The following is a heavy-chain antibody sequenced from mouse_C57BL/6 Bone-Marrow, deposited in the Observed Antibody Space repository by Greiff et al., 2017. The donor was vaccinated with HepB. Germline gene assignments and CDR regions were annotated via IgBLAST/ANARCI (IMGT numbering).Heavy chain of an antibody. D-gene: IGHD2-1*01. CDR2: IDPSDSYT. V-gene: IGHV1-59*01. J-gene: IGHJ3*01. CDR1: GYTFTSYW. CDR3: ARNYGNLAWFAY. Sequence: VQLQQPGAELVRPGTSVKLSCKASGYTFTSYWMHWVKQRPGQGLEWIGVIDPSDSYTNYNQKFKGKATLTVDTSSSTAYMQLSSLTSEDSAVYYCARNYGNLAWFAYWGQGTLVTVSA.